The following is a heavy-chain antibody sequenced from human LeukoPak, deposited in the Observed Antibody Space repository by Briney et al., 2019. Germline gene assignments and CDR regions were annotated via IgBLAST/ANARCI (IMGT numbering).Heavy chain of an antibody. CDR3: ARRLRIGAAEWFDP. Sequence: SETLSLTCSVSSGSVRSYYYSWAWIRQAPGKGLEWVGGLDDSGNTYYNPSLKSRLTMSVDTSKNHFSLNLKSVAAADTSVYYCARRLRIGAAEWFDPWGQGIMVTVSS. D-gene: IGHD2-15*01. V-gene: IGHV4-39*02. CDR2: LDDSGNT. J-gene: IGHJ5*02. CDR1: SGSVRSYYYS.